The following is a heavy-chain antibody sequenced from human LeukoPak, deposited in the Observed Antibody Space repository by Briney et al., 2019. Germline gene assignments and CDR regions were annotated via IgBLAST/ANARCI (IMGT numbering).Heavy chain of an antibody. CDR2: INHSRST. CDR1: GGSFSGYY. CDR3: ARGVRYYDFWSGYLYY. D-gene: IGHD3-3*01. J-gene: IGHJ4*02. V-gene: IGHV4-34*01. Sequence: SETLSLTCAVYGGSFSGYYWSWIRQPPGKGLEWIGEINHSRSTNYNPSLKSRVTISVDTSKNQFSLKLSSVTAADTAVYYCARGVRYYDFWSGYLYYWGQGTLVTVSS.